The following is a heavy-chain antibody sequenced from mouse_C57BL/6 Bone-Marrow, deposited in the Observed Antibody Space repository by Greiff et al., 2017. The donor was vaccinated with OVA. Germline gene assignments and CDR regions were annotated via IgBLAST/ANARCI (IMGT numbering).Heavy chain of an antibody. V-gene: IGHV7-1*01. Sequence: EVNLVESGGGLVQSGRSLRLSCATSGFTFSDFYMEWVRQAPGKGLEWIAASRNKANDYTTEYSASVKGRFTVSRDTSQSILYLQMNALRAEDTAIYYCARDDYYWYFDVWGTGTTVTVSS. CDR3: ARDDYYWYFDV. CDR2: SRNKANDYTT. J-gene: IGHJ1*03. CDR1: GFTFSDFY.